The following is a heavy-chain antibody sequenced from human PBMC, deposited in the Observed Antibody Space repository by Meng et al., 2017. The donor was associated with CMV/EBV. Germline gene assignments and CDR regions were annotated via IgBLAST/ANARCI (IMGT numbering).Heavy chain of an antibody. D-gene: IGHD3-3*01. CDR2: IYYSGST. V-gene: IGHV4-59*01. Sequence: GSLRLSCTVSGGSISSYYWSWIRQPPGKGLEWIGYIYYSGSTNYNPSLKSRVTISVDTSKNQFSLKLSSVTAADTAVYYCARVGGHSDFWSGYAQLGYFDYWGQGTLVTVSS. CDR3: ARVGGHSDFWSGYAQLGYFDY. CDR1: GGSISSYY. J-gene: IGHJ4*02.